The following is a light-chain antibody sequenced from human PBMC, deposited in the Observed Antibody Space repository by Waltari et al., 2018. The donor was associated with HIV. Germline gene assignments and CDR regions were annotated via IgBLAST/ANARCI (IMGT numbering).Light chain of an antibody. J-gene: IGLJ2*01. V-gene: IGLV2-8*01. CDR2: EVS. CDR1: RIYVGGYNY. Sequence: QSALTQPPSASGSPGQSVTISCTGTRIYVGGYNYVSWYQQHPGKAPHRMIYEVSKRASGVPDRFSGLQAEDEADYYCSSYAGSNNLVLGGGIKLTVL. CDR3: SSYAGSNNLV.